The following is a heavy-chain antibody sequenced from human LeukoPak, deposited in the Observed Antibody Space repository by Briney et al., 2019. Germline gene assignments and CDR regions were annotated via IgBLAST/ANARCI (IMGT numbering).Heavy chain of an antibody. CDR2: ICSKDNNT. CDR3: AKGTSSSCYSAPNY. Sequence: GGSLRLSCAASGFTFNNYGMNWVRQAPGKGLEWVSAICSKDNNTYYANSVKGRFTISRDNSKNTLSLQLNSLRAEDTAVYYCAKGTSSSCYSAPNYWGQGTLVTVSS. V-gene: IGHV3-23*01. D-gene: IGHD2-15*01. J-gene: IGHJ4*02. CDR1: GFTFNNYG.